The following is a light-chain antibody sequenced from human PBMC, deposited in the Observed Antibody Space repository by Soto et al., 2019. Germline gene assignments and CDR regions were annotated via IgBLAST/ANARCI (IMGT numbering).Light chain of an antibody. Sequence: QSALTQPRSVSGSPGQSVTISCTGTSSDVGGYNSVSWYQQHPGKAPKLMIYDVTKRPSGVPDRFSGSKSDNTASLTISGLQAGDEADYYCCSYAGSDTYVFGTGTKVTVL. J-gene: IGLJ1*01. V-gene: IGLV2-11*01. CDR2: DVT. CDR1: SSDVGGYNS. CDR3: CSYAGSDTYV.